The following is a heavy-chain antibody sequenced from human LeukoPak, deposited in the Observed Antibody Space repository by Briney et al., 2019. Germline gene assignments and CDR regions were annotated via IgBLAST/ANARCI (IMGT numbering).Heavy chain of an antibody. D-gene: IGHD3-3*01. Sequence: SETLSLTCTVSGGSISSYYWSWIRQPPGKGLEWIGYIYYSGSTNHNPSLKSRVTISVDTSKNQFSLKLSSVTAADTAVYYCARSGGIFWSALNWFDPWGQGTLVTVSS. J-gene: IGHJ5*02. CDR2: IYYSGST. CDR3: ARSGGIFWSALNWFDP. V-gene: IGHV4-59*01. CDR1: GGSISSYY.